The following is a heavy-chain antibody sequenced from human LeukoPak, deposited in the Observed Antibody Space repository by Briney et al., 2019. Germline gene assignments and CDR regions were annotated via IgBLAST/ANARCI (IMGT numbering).Heavy chain of an antibody. D-gene: IGHD5-18*01. J-gene: IGHJ4*02. CDR1: GFTFGDYA. CDR3: TRGARWIQLWLETFDY. CDR2: IRSKAYGGTT. V-gene: IGHV3-49*03. Sequence: PGGSLRLSCTASGFTFGDYAMSWFRQAPGKGLEWVGFIRSKAYGGTTEYAASVKGRSTISRDDSKSIAYLQMNSLKTEDTAVYYCTRGARWIQLWLETFDYWGQGTLVTVSS.